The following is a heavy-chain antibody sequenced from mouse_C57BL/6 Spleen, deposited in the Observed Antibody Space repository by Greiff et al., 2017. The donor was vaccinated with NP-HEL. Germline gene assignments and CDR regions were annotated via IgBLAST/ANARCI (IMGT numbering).Heavy chain of an antibody. D-gene: IGHD1-1*01. CDR1: GYTFTSYW. J-gene: IGHJ4*01. CDR2: IYPSDSET. CDR3: ARWGLITTVVATGDAMDY. V-gene: IGHV1-61*01. Sequence: QLQQPGAELVRPGSSVKLSCKASGYTFTSYWMDWVKQRPGQGLEWIGNIYPSDSETHYNQKFKDKATLTVDKSSSTAYMQLSSLTSEDSAVYYCARWGLITTVVATGDAMDYWGQGTSVTVSS.